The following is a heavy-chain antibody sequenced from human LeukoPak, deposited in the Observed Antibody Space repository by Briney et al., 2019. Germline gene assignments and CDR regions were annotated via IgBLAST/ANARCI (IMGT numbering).Heavy chain of an antibody. D-gene: IGHD6-13*01. Sequence: SSETLSLTCTVSGGSISSYYWAWIRQPPGKGLEWIGYIYYSGNTNYNPSLKSRVTISVDMSKNQFSLKLSSVTAADTAVYYCAGVSFIPAVNFGWWFDPWGQGTLVTVSS. J-gene: IGHJ5*02. CDR1: GGSISSYY. CDR3: AGVSFIPAVNFGWWFDP. CDR2: IYYSGNT. V-gene: IGHV4-59*01.